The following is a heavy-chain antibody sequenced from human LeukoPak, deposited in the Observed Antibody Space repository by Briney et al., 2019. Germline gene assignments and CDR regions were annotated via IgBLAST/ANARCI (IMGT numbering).Heavy chain of an antibody. D-gene: IGHD2-2*02. CDR3: ATGCSSTSCYRGYGYYYMDV. CDR1: GYTLTELS. CDR2: FDPEDGET. V-gene: IGHV1-24*01. Sequence: ASVKVSCKVSGYTLTELSMHWVRQAPGKGLEWMGGFDPEDGETIYAQKFQGRVTMTEDTSTDTAYMELSSLRSEDTAVYYCATGCSSTSCYRGYGYYYMDVWGKGTTVTVSS. J-gene: IGHJ6*03.